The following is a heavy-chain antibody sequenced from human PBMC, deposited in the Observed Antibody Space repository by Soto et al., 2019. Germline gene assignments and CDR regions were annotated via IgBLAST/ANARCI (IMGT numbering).Heavy chain of an antibody. V-gene: IGHV3-74*01. CDR1: AFTFSNYW. J-gene: IGHJ5*02. CDR3: ARSDWFDP. Sequence: PGGSLRLSCAASAFTFSNYWMHWFRQAPGKGLVWVSRIRGDGSSTSYADSVKGRFTISRDNAKNTLYLQMNSLRAEDTAVYYCARSDWFDPWGQGTPVTVSS. CDR2: IRGDGSST.